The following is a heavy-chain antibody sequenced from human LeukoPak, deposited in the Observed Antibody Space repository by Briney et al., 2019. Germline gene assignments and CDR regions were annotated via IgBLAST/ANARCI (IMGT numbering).Heavy chain of an antibody. CDR2: ITPSGYT. CDR3: ARIGAAVRRLGGVEGQLDADY. D-gene: IGHD6-13*01. Sequence: EGSLRLSCAVSPFIFSRYSINWVRQAPGKGLEWVSSITPSGYTFYADSVKGRFTISRDNAKNSLFFQMNSLRAEDTAVYYCARIGAAVRRLGGVEGQLDADYWGQGTLVTVSS. CDR1: PFIFSRYS. J-gene: IGHJ4*02. V-gene: IGHV3-21*01.